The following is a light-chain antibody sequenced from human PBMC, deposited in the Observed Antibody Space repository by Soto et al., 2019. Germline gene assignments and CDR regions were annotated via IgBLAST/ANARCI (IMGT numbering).Light chain of an antibody. CDR3: QQYGTSSIT. CDR2: GAS. CDR1: QSIKNTY. J-gene: IGKJ5*01. V-gene: IGKV3-20*01. Sequence: DIVLTQSPGTLSLSPGERATLSCRASQSIKNTYLAWHQQKPGQAPRLLIYGASSRATGIPDRFSGSGSGTDFTLTISRLEPEDFAVYYCQQYGTSSITFGQGTRLEIK.